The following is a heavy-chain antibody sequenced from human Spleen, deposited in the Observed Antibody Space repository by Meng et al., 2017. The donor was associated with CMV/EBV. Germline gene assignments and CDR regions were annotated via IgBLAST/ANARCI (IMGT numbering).Heavy chain of an antibody. CDR2: VNHSRIT. V-gene: IGHV4-34*01. CDR1: GVSLSGYY. CDR3: ARGLYYYDSSGYFPDY. Sequence: YGVSLSGYYWSWIRQPPGKGLVWIGEVNHSRITNYNPSLKSRVTISVDKSKNHFSLKLSAVTAADTAVYYCARGLYYYDSSGYFPDYWGQGTLVTVSS. J-gene: IGHJ4*02. D-gene: IGHD3-22*01.